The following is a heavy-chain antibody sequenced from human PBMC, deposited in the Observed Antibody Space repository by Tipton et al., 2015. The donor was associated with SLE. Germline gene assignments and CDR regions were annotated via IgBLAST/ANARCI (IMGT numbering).Heavy chain of an antibody. CDR1: GGSVSSGSYY. Sequence: TLSLTCTVSGGSVSSGSYYWMWIRQPPGKGLEWIGYIYYRGGTNYNPSLKSRVTISADTSKNQFSLKLSSVTAADTAVYYCARHRLAGLLKVWFDPWGQGTLVTVSS. CDR2: IYYRGGT. J-gene: IGHJ5*02. CDR3: ARHRLAGLLKVWFDP. V-gene: IGHV4-61*01. D-gene: IGHD2-21*01.